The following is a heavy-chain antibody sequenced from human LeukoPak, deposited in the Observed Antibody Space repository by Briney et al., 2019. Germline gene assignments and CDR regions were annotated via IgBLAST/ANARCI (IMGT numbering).Heavy chain of an antibody. Sequence: SETLSLTCAVSGGSISSGGYSWSWIRQPPGKGLEWIGYIYHSGSTYYNPSLKSRVTISVDTSQNQFSLKLSSVTAADTAVYYCARGTMMVGPLFDYWGQGTLVTVSS. V-gene: IGHV4-30-2*01. CDR1: GGSISSGGYS. D-gene: IGHD3-22*01. CDR3: ARGTMMVGPLFDY. J-gene: IGHJ4*02. CDR2: IYHSGST.